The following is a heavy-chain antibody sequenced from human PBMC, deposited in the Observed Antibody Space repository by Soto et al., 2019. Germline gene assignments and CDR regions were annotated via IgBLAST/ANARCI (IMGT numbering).Heavy chain of an antibody. Sequence: GGSLRLSCAASGFTFSSYWMSWVRQAPGKGLEWVANIKQDGSEKYYVDSVKGRFTISRDNAKNSLYLQMNSLRAEDTAVYYCGRDVGGGGGGFDIWGQGTMVTVSS. J-gene: IGHJ3*02. V-gene: IGHV3-7*03. CDR1: GFTFSSYW. CDR2: IKQDGSEK. D-gene: IGHD3-16*01. CDR3: GRDVGGGGGGFDI.